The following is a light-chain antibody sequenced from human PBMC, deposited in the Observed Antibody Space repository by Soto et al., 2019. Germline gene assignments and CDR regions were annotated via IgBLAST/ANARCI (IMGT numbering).Light chain of an antibody. CDR3: SSHAGGTTFV. Sequence: QSALTQPAPVSGSPGQSITISCTGTSSDVGSYNLVSWFQQYPGKVPKLLIYEVTKRPSGTSNRFSGSKSGNTASLTISGLQAEDEADYYCSSHAGGTTFVFGTGTKVTVL. CDR1: SSDVGSYNL. V-gene: IGLV2-23*02. J-gene: IGLJ1*01. CDR2: EVT.